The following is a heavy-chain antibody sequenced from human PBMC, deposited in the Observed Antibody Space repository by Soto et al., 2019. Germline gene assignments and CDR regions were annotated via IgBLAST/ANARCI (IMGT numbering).Heavy chain of an antibody. D-gene: IGHD1-26*01. CDR3: ARRGVGGPTGGGDSFDV. V-gene: IGHV5-51*01. CDR2: IYPGDSDT. Sequence: GESLKIPCKGSGYRFTSYWIGWVRQMPGKGLEWMGIIYPGDSDTRYSPSFQGQVTISADKSISTAYLQWSSLKASDTAMYFCARRGVGGPTGGGDSFDVWGQGTMVTGS. J-gene: IGHJ3*01. CDR1: GYRFTSYW.